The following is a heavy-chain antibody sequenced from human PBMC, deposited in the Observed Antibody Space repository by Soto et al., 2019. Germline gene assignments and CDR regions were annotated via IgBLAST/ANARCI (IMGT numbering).Heavy chain of an antibody. D-gene: IGHD3-22*01. Sequence: VASVKVSCKASGYTFTGYYMHWVRQAPGQGLEWMGWINPNSGGTNYAQKFQGRVTMTRDTSISTAYMELSRLRSDDTAVYYCARFAQYYYDSSGYYYAGFDYWGQGTLVTVSS. V-gene: IGHV1-2*02. J-gene: IGHJ4*02. CDR3: ARFAQYYYDSSGYYYAGFDY. CDR2: INPNSGGT. CDR1: GYTFTGYY.